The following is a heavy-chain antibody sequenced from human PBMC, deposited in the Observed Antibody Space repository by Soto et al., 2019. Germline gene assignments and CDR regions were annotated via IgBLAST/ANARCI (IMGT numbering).Heavy chain of an antibody. V-gene: IGHV3-23*01. CDR2: ISGSGGST. D-gene: IGHD6-13*01. Sequence: QPGGSLRLSCAASGFTFSSYAMSWVRQAPGKGLEWGSAISGSGGSTYYADSVQGRFTISRDNSKNSLYLQMNSLRVEDTAVYYCAKDYSSSWYGRFDXWGQGTQVTVSS. J-gene: IGHJ5*02. CDR1: GFTFSSYA. CDR3: AKDYSSSWYGRFDX.